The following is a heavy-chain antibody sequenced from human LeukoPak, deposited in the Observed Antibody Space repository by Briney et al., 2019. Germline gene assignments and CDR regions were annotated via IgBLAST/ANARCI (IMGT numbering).Heavy chain of an antibody. D-gene: IGHD5-18*01. J-gene: IGHJ3*02. V-gene: IGHV3-11*06. CDR2: ISSSDTYT. CDR3: VVSYLYAFDI. Sequence: GGSLRLSCAASGFTFSDYYMSWIRQAPGKGLEWVSYISSSDTYTNYADSVKGRFTISRDNSKNILYLQMSSLRAEDTAVYYCVVSYLYAFDIWGQGTMVTVSS. CDR1: GFTFSDYY.